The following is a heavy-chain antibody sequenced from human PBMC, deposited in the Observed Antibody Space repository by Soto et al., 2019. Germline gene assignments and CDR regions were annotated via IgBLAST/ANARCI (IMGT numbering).Heavy chain of an antibody. J-gene: IGHJ6*02. CDR2: IHPGDSDT. V-gene: IGHV5-51*01. D-gene: IGHD2-15*01. CDR3: ARTPGPEVAASLEYYYFSGMDV. CDR1: GYSFTSYW. Sequence: PGESLKISCEASGYSFTSYWIGWVRQMPWKGLEWMGIIHPGDSDTKYSPSFQGQVTISVDKSITTAYLQWSSLKASDTAMYYCARTPGPEVAASLEYYYFSGMDVWGQGTTVTVSS.